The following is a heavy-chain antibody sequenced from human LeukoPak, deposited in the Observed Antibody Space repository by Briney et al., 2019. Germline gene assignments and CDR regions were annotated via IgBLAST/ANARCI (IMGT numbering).Heavy chain of an antibody. V-gene: IGHV3-74*03. CDR1: GFTFRSYW. CDR2: IKSDGSST. CDR3: ARISTMVRHY. D-gene: IGHD3-10*01. Sequence: GGSLRLSCAVSGFTFRSYWMHWVRQAPAKGLVWVSSIKSDGSSTTYADSVKGRFTISRDNAENTLYLQMNSLRVEDTAVYYCARISTMVRHYWGQGTLVTVSS. J-gene: IGHJ4*02.